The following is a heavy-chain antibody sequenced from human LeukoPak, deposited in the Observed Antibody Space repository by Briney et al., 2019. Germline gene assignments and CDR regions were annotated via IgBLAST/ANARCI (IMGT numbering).Heavy chain of an antibody. D-gene: IGHD4-17*01. CDR3: ARERAQDGDYGRNWFDP. J-gene: IGHJ5*02. CDR1: GYTFTSYG. V-gene: IGHV1-18*01. CDR2: ISAYNGNT. Sequence: ASVKVSCKASGYTFTSYGISWVRQAPGQGLEWMGWISAYNGNTNYAQKLQGRVTMTTDTSTSTAYMELRNLRSDDTAVYYCARERAQDGDYGRNWFDPWGQGTLVTVSS.